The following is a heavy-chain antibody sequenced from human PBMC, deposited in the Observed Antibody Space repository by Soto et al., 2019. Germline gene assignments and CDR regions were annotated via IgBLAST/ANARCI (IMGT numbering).Heavy chain of an antibody. CDR3: ARGPGYDSSGYYGRYFDY. Sequence: QVQLQRWGAGLLKPSETLSLTCAVYGGSFSGYYWSWIRQPPGKGLEWIGEINHSGSTNYNPSLKSRVTISVDTSKNQFSLKLSSVTAADTAVYYCARGPGYDSSGYYGRYFDYWGQGTLVTVSS. D-gene: IGHD3-22*01. V-gene: IGHV4-34*01. CDR1: GGSFSGYY. CDR2: INHSGST. J-gene: IGHJ4*02.